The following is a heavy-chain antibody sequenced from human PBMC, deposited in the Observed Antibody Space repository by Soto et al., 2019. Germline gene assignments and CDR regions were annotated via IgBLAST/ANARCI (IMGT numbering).Heavy chain of an antibody. D-gene: IGHD3-10*01. CDR1: GFTVSSNY. V-gene: IGHV3-53*04. CDR2: IYSGGST. J-gene: IGHJ4*02. Sequence: EVQLVESGGGLVQPGGSLRLSCAASGFTVSSNYMSWVRQASGKGLEWVSVIYSGGSTYYADSVKDRFTISRHNSKNTLYLQMNSLRAEDTAVYYCARSFTGYFDYWGQGTLVTVSS. CDR3: ARSFTGYFDY.